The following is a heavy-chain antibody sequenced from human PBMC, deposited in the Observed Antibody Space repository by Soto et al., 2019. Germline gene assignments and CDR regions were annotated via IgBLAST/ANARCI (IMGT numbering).Heavy chain of an antibody. CDR3: ARVLRKVTYYYDSSGYYRPPRGYYYYYGMDV. J-gene: IGHJ6*02. Sequence: QPGGSLRLSCAASGFTFSDHYMDWVRQAPGKGLEWVGRTRNKANSYTTEYAASVKGRFTISRDDSKNSLYLQMNSLKTEDTAVYYCARVLRKVTYYYDSSGYYRPPRGYYYYYGMDVWGQGTTVTVSS. CDR1: GFTFSDHY. V-gene: IGHV3-72*01. D-gene: IGHD3-22*01. CDR2: TRNKANSYTT.